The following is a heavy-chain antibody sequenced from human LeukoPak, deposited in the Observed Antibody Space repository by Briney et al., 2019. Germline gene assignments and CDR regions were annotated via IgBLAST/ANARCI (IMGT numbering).Heavy chain of an antibody. CDR3: ARAIGKSEGY. CDR1: GFTLSSYW. CDR2: IKQGGSEK. V-gene: IGHV3-7*01. J-gene: IGHJ4*02. Sequence: GGSLRLSYAASGFTLSSYWMSWVRQAPGKGLEWVANIKQGGSEKYYVDSVKGRFTISRDNAKNSVYLQMNSLRAEDTAVYYCARAIGKSEGYWGQGTLVTVSS. D-gene: IGHD4-23*01.